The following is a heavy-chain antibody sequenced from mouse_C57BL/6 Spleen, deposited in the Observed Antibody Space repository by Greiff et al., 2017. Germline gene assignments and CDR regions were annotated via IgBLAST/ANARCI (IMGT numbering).Heavy chain of an antibody. CDR2: INPSTGGT. CDR3: ARAGSDY. CDR1: GYSFTGYY. V-gene: IGHV1-42*01. J-gene: IGHJ2*01. D-gene: IGHD4-1*01. Sequence: EVKLQESGPELVKPGASVKISCKASGYSFTGYYMNWVKQSPEKSLEWIGEINPSTGGTTYNQKFKAKATLTVDKSSSTAYMQLKSLTSEDSAVYYCARAGSDYWGQGTTLTGAS.